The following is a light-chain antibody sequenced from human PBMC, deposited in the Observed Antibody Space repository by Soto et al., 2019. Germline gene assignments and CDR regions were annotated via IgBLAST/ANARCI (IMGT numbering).Light chain of an antibody. CDR2: ATS. J-gene: IGKJ1*01. CDR1: QSVGSNY. Sequence: EIVLTQSPGTLSLSPGERATLSCRASQSVGSNYLAWFQQKPGQPPRLLIHATSTRATGIPDRFSGSGFGTDFTLSISRLEPADFAVYYCQQYDSSLPWTFGQGTTVEIK. V-gene: IGKV3-20*01. CDR3: QQYDSSLPWT.